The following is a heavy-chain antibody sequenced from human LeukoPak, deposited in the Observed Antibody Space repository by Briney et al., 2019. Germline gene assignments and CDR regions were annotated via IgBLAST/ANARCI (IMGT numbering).Heavy chain of an antibody. CDR1: GGSISSGSYY. J-gene: IGHJ6*03. V-gene: IGHV4-61*01. Sequence: SETLSLTCTVPGGSISSGSYYWSWIRQPPGKGLEWIGYIYYSGSTNYNPSLKSRVTISVDTSKNQFSLKLSSVTAADTAVYYCAREGSEYYYGSGSYGNYYYYYYVDVCGKGTTVTISS. CDR2: IYYSGST. D-gene: IGHD3-10*01. CDR3: AREGSEYYYGSGSYGNYYYYYYVDV.